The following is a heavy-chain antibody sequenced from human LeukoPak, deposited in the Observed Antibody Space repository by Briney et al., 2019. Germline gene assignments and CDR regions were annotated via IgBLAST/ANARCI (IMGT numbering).Heavy chain of an antibody. CDR1: GFTFSSYS. V-gene: IGHV3-21*01. D-gene: IGHD2-2*01. CDR2: ISSSSSYI. CDR3: ARGGGYCSSTSCYSTRPPFDY. J-gene: IGHJ4*02. Sequence: PGGSLRLSCAASGFTFSSYSMNWVRQAPGKVLEWGSSISSSSSYIYYADSVKGRFTISRDNAKNSLYLQMNSLRAEDTAVYHCARGGGYCSSTSCYSTRPPFDYWGQGTLVTVSS.